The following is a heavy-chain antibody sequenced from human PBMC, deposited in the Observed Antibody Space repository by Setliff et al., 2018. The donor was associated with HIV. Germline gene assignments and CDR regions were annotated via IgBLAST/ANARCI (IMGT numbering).Heavy chain of an antibody. D-gene: IGHD6-13*01. CDR3: VTRPADSKWYGVFDY. CDR2: IYTSGIT. Sequence: SETLSLTCTVSGGSISSHYWSWIRQSPGKGLEWIGYIYTSGITNYNPSLKSRVTISVDTSKNQFSLKLNSVTAADTAVYYCVTRPADSKWYGVFDYWGQGTLVTVSS. V-gene: IGHV4-4*09. CDR1: GGSISSHY. J-gene: IGHJ4*02.